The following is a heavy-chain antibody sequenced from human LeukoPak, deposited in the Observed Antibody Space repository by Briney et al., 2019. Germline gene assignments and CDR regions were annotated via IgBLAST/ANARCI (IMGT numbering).Heavy chain of an antibody. D-gene: IGHD3-22*01. CDR2: IIPIFGTA. CDR1: GGTFSSYA. J-gene: IGHJ4*02. CDR3: AREGDYYDTSGYYDY. V-gene: IGHV1-69*13. Sequence: SVKVSCKASGGTFSSYAISWVRQAPGQGLEWMGGIIPIFGTANYAQKFQGRVTITADESTSTAYMELRSLRSDDTAVYYCAREGDYYDTSGYYDYWGQGTLVTVS.